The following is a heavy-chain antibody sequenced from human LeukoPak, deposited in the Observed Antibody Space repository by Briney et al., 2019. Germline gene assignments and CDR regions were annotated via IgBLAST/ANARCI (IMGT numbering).Heavy chain of an antibody. CDR3: ARGVEMATSYYYYGMDV. J-gene: IGHJ6*02. CDR2: IYYSGSI. D-gene: IGHD5-24*01. Sequence: SETLSLTCTVSGASISSYYWSWIRQPPGQGLEWIGYIYYSGSINYSPSLKSRVTISVDTSKNQFSLKLSSVTAADTAVYYCARGVEMATSYYYYGMDVWGQGTTVTVSS. CDR1: GASISSYY. V-gene: IGHV4-59*08.